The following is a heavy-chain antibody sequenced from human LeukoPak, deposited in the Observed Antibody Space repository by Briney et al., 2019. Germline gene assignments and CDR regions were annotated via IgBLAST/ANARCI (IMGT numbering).Heavy chain of an antibody. Sequence: SQTLSLTCTVSGGSISSGGYYWSWIRQHPGKGLEWIGYIYYSGSTYYNPSLKSRVTISVDTSKNQFSPKLSSVTAADTAVYYCARYRIRYCSGGSCYKWFDPWGQGTLVTVSS. CDR3: ARYRIRYCSGGSCYKWFDP. CDR2: IYYSGST. D-gene: IGHD2-15*01. J-gene: IGHJ5*02. CDR1: GGSISSGGYY. V-gene: IGHV4-31*03.